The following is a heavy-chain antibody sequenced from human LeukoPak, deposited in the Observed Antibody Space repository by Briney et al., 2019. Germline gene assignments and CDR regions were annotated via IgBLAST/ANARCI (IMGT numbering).Heavy chain of an antibody. CDR2: ISRSSSYI. V-gene: IGHV3-21*01. J-gene: IGHJ4*02. Sequence: PGGSLRLSCAASGFTFSSYSMNWVRQAPGKGLEWVSSISRSSSYIYYADSVKGRFTISRDNAKNSLYLQMNSLRAEDTAVYYCARKVVGASSGDYWGRGPLVTVSS. D-gene: IGHD1-26*01. CDR3: ARKVVGASSGDY. CDR1: GFTFSSYS.